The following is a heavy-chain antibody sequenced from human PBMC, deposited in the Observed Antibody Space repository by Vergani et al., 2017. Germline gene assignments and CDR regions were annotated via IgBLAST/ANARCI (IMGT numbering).Heavy chain of an antibody. D-gene: IGHD6-19*01. CDR1: GYTFTSYG. V-gene: IGHV1-18*01. J-gene: IGHJ4*02. Sequence: QVQLVQSGAEVKKPGASVKVSCKASGYTFTSYGISWVRQAPGQGLEWMGWISAYNGNTNYAQKLQGRVTITRDTSASTAYMELSSLRSEDTAVYYCARSVYSSGQGLPNDYRGQGTLVTVSS. CDR2: ISAYNGNT. CDR3: ARSVYSSGQGLPNDY.